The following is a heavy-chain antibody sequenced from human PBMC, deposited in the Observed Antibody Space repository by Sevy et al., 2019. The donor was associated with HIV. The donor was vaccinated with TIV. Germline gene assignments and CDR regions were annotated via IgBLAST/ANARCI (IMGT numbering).Heavy chain of an antibody. Sequence: GGSLRLSCAASGFTFSSYAMHWVRQAPGKGLEWVAVISYDGSNKYYADSVKGRFTISRDNSKNTLYLQMNSLRGEDTAVYYCAREYCSGGSCYGGTDYWGQGTLVTVSS. CDR2: ISYDGSNK. CDR3: AREYCSGGSCYGGTDY. CDR1: GFTFSSYA. J-gene: IGHJ4*02. V-gene: IGHV3-30-3*01. D-gene: IGHD2-15*01.